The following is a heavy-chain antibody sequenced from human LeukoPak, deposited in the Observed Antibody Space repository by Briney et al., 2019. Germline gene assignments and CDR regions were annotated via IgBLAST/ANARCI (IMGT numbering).Heavy chain of an antibody. CDR1: GGSISSGGYY. D-gene: IGHD3-22*01. CDR2: IYYSGST. CDR3: ARLTEAYYYDSSGYSRGFDY. Sequence: SETLSLTCTVSGGSISSGGYYWSWIRQHPGKGLEWIGYIYYSGSTYYNPSLKSRVTISVDTSKNQFSLKLSSVTAADTAVYYCARLTEAYYYDSSGYSRGFDYWGQGTLVTVSS. J-gene: IGHJ4*02. V-gene: IGHV4-31*03.